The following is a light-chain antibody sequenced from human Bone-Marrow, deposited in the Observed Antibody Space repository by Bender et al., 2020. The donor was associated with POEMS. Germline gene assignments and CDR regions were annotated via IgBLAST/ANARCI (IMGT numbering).Light chain of an antibody. J-gene: IGLJ3*02. V-gene: IGLV3-25*03. Sequence: SYELTQPSSVSVSPGQTARITCSGDALPQQYAYWYQQKAGQAPVLVIYKDSERPSGIPERFSGSSSGTTVTLTISGVQAEDEADYHCQSTDTSGAWVFGGGTKLTVL. CDR1: ALPQQY. CDR2: KDS. CDR3: QSTDTSGAWV.